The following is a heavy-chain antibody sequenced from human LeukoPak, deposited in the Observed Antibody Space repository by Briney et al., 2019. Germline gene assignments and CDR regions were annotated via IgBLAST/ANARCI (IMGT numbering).Heavy chain of an antibody. J-gene: IGHJ4*02. D-gene: IGHD5-18*01. CDR2: INPNSGGT. V-gene: IGHV1-2*02. CDR3: AIFGYGYSYGMFDY. CDR1: GYTFTGYY. Sequence: GASVKVSCKASGYTFTGYYMHWVRQAPGQGLEWMGWINPNSGGTNYAQKFQGRVTMTRDTSISTAYMELSRLRSDDTAVYYCAIFGYGYSYGMFDYWGQGTLVTVSS.